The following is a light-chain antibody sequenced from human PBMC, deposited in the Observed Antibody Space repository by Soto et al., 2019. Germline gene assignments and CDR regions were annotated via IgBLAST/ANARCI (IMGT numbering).Light chain of an antibody. V-gene: IGLV2-18*02. CDR2: EVN. Sequence: QSALTQPASVSGSPGQSITISCTGTSSDIGSYNRVSWYQQPPGTAPKLIIYEVNNRPSGVPDRFSGSKSGNTASLTISGLQAEDEADCYCNSFTTSSNTYVFGSGTKVTVL. CDR3: NSFTTSSNTYV. CDR1: SSDIGSYNR. J-gene: IGLJ1*01.